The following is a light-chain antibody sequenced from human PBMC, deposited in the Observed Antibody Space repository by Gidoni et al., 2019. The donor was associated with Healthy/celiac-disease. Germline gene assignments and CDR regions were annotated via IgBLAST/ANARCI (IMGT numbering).Light chain of an antibody. CDR3: QQYNNWPRYT. CDR1: QRVRSK. V-gene: IGKV3-15*01. J-gene: IGKJ2*01. Sequence: EVVMTQSPATLSVSPGDRATRSCRASQRVRSKLAWSQQRPGQAPRLLIYGASTRATGIPARFSGSGSGTDVTLTSSCLQSEDFAVYCCQQYNNWPRYTFGQXTKLEIK. CDR2: GAS.